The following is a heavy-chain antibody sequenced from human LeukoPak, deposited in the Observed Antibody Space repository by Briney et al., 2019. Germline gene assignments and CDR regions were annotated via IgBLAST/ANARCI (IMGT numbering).Heavy chain of an antibody. D-gene: IGHD5-18*01. CDR1: GFTFSSYS. CDR3: ARNLSGYSSFGWYFDL. Sequence: PGGSLRLSCAASGFTFSSYSMNWVRQAPGKGLEWVSSISSSSSYIYYADSVKGRFTISRDNAKNSLYLQMNSLRAEDTAVYYCARNLSGYSSFGWYFDLWGRGTLVTVSS. V-gene: IGHV3-21*01. J-gene: IGHJ2*01. CDR2: ISSSSSYI.